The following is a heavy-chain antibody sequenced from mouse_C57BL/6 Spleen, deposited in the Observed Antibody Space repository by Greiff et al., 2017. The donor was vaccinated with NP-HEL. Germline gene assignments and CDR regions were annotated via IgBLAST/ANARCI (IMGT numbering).Heavy chain of an antibody. CDR2: IDPSDSYT. CDR3: ARGQLRLDYAMDY. J-gene: IGHJ4*01. D-gene: IGHD3-2*02. CDR1: GYTFTSYW. Sequence: QVQLQQPGAELVKPGASVKLSCKASGYTFTSYWMQWVKQRPGQGLEWIGEIDPSDSYTNYNQKFKGKATLTVDTSSSTAYMQLSSLTSEDSAVYYCARGQLRLDYAMDYWGQGTSVTVSS. V-gene: IGHV1-50*01.